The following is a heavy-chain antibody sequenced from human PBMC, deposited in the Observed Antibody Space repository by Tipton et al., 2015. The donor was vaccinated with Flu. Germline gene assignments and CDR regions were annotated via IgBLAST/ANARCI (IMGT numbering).Heavy chain of an antibody. V-gene: IGHV4-61*02. D-gene: IGHD4/OR15-4a*01. J-gene: IGHJ3*02. CDR1: GGSISSGSYY. CDR2: VYPSGST. Sequence: TLSLTCTVSGGSISSGSYYWTWIRQPAGKGLEWIGRVYPSGSTNYNPSLKSRVTISVDTSKNQFSLTLTSVTAADTAVYYYARTHRLFADNAFDIWGQRTMVTVSS. CDR3: ARTHRLFADNAFDI.